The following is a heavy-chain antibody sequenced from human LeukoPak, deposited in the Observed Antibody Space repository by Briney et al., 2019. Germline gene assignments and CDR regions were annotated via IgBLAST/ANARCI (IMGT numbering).Heavy chain of an antibody. CDR3: AGSGIIVKPRRYYYYGMDV. CDR2: IYSGGST. V-gene: IGHV3-53*01. D-gene: IGHD1-26*01. J-gene: IGHJ6*02. CDR1: GFXVSNNY. Sequence: GGSLRLSCAASGFXVSNNYISWVRQAPRKGLEWVSVIYSGGSTYYADSGKGRFTISRDNARNTLYLQMNSLRAEDTAVYYCAGSGIIVKPRRYYYYGMDVWGQGTTVTVSS.